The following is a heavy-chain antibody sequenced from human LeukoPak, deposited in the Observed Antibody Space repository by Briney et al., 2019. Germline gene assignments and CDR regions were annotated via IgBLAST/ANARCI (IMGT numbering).Heavy chain of an antibody. Sequence: SETLSLTCTVSGASITSDYWTWIRQPPGKGLEWIGCMYYGGSTNYNPSLKSRVTLSIDTSKNQFSLRLTSVTAADTAVYYCARDPFMVRGLLTAPGGGDYWGQGTPVTVSS. CDR3: ARDPFMVRGLLTAPGGGDY. V-gene: IGHV4-59*01. CDR2: MYYGGST. CDR1: GASITSDY. J-gene: IGHJ4*02. D-gene: IGHD3-10*01.